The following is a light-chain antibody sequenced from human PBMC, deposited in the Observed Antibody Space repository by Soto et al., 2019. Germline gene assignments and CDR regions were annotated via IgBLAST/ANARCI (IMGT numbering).Light chain of an antibody. J-gene: IGKJ1*01. V-gene: IGKV3-15*01. CDR1: QSVSSN. CDR2: GAS. CDR3: QQYNNWPGT. Sequence: EIVMTQSPATLSVSPGEGATLSCRASQSVSSNFAWYQQKPGQAPRLLIYGASTRATGIPARFSGSGSGTEFTLTISSLQSEDFAVYYCQQYNNWPGTFGQGTKVDI.